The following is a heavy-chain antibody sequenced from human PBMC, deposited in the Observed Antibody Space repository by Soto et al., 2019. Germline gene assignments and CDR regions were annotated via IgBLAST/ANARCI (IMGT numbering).Heavy chain of an antibody. CDR1: GYTFTGYY. V-gene: IGHV1-2*04. CDR2: INPNSGGT. D-gene: IGHD1-26*01. CDR3: ARDSSVSVGYGMDV. Sequence: GASVKVSCKASGYTFTGYYTHWVRQAPGQGLEWMGWINPNSGGTNYAQKFQGWVTMTRDTSISTAYMELSRLRSDDTAVYYCARDSSVSVGYGMDVWGQGTTVTVSS. J-gene: IGHJ6*02.